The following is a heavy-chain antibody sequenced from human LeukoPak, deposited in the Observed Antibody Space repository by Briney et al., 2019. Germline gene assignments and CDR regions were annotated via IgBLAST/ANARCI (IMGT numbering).Heavy chain of an antibody. D-gene: IGHD3-22*01. Sequence: PGGSLRLSCAASGFTFSSYAMHWVRQAPGKGLEWVAVISYDGSNKYYADSVKGRFTISRDNSKNTLYLQMNSLRAEDTAVYYCAKDSRGYQDYFDYWGQGTLVTVSS. CDR3: AKDSRGYQDYFDY. J-gene: IGHJ4*02. CDR2: ISYDGSNK. CDR1: GFTFSSYA. V-gene: IGHV3-30*04.